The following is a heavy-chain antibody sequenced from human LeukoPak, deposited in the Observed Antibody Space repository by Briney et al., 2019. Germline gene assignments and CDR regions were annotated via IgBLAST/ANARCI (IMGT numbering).Heavy chain of an antibody. CDR2: INHSGST. J-gene: IGHJ4*02. CDR1: GGSFSGYY. V-gene: IGHV4-34*01. Sequence: SETLSLTCAVYGGSFSGYYWSWIRQPPGKGLEWIGEINHSGSTNYNPSLKSRVTISVDTSKNQFSLKLSSVTAADTAVYYCARGADFDYWGQGTLVTVSS. CDR3: ARGADFDY.